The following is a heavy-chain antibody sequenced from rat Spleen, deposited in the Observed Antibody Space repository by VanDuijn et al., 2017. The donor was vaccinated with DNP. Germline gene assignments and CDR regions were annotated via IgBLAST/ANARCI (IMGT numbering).Heavy chain of an antibody. V-gene: IGHV2-6*01. J-gene: IGHJ2*01. CDR2: MSSCGST. CDR1: GFSLTSHT. Sequence: QVQLKESGPGLVQPSQTLSLTCTVSGFSLTSHTVSWVRQPPGKGLEWIAAMSSCGSTYYNSALKSRLSISRDTSKGQVFLKMNSLQTEDTAMYFCARWGDYWGQGVMVTVSS. CDR3: ARWGDY.